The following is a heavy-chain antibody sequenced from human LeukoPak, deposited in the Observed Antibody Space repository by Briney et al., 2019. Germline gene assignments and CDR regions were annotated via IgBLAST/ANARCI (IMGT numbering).Heavy chain of an antibody. CDR2: ISGSGGST. V-gene: IGHV3-23*01. Sequence: GGSLRLSCAASGFTFTTYAMSWVRQAPGKGLEWVSAISGSGGSTYYADSVKGRFTISRDNSKNTLYLQMNSLRAEDTAVYYCAKDPIQLLLNWFDPWGQGTLVTVSS. CDR3: AKDPIQLLLNWFDP. CDR1: GFTFTTYA. D-gene: IGHD2-2*01. J-gene: IGHJ5*02.